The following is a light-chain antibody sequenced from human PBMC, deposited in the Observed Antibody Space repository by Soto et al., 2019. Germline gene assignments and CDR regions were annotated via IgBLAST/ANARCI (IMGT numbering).Light chain of an antibody. CDR2: DAS. J-gene: IGKJ1*01. Sequence: DIQMTQSPSTLSASVGDRVTIACRANQTITRWLAWYQQKPGKAPKLLIFDASTLESGVPSRLSGSGYGTEFTLTISSLQPEDFATYYCQQYHTFWTFGQGTTVEVK. CDR3: QQYHTFWT. CDR1: QTITRW. V-gene: IGKV1-5*01.